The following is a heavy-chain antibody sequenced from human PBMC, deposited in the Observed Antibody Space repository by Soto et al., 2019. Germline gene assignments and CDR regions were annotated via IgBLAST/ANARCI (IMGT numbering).Heavy chain of an antibody. J-gene: IGHJ4*02. CDR3: ARHGHNYGGGYFDY. D-gene: IGHD5-18*01. Sequence: GGSLRLSCAASGVTVSSNYMSLVRQAPGKGLEWVSVIYSGGSTYYADSVKGRFTISRDNSKNTLYLQMNSLRAEDTAVYYCARHGHNYGGGYFDYWGQGTLVTV. CDR1: GVTVSSNY. V-gene: IGHV3-66*04. CDR2: IYSGGST.